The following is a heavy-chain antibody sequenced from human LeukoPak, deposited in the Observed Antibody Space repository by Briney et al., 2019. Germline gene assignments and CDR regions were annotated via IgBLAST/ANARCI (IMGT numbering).Heavy chain of an antibody. Sequence: SETLSLTCTVSGGSISSSSYYWGWIRQPPGKGLEWIGSIYYSGSTYYNPSLKSRVTISVDTSKNQFSLKLSSVTAADTAVYYCAGLGGRYLVDYWGQGTLVTVSS. CDR3: AGLGGRYLVDY. CDR2: IYYSGST. D-gene: IGHD3-16*01. V-gene: IGHV4-39*01. CDR1: GGSISSSSYY. J-gene: IGHJ4*02.